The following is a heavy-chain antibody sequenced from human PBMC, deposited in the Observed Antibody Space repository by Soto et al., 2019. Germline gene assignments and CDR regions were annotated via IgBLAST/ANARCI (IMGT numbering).Heavy chain of an antibody. D-gene: IGHD3-9*01. Sequence: QVQLVESGGGVVQPGRSLRLSCAASGFTFSSYAMHWVRQAPGKGLEWVAVISYDGSNKYYADSVKGRFTISRDNSKNTLYLQMNSLRAEDTAVYYCARPYYDILTGLGMDVWGQGTTVTVSS. CDR3: ARPYYDILTGLGMDV. V-gene: IGHV3-30-3*01. J-gene: IGHJ6*02. CDR1: GFTFSSYA. CDR2: ISYDGSNK.